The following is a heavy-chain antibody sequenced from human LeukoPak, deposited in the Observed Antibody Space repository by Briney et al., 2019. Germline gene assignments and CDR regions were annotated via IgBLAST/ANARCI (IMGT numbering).Heavy chain of an antibody. D-gene: IGHD2-2*01. CDR3: ARGRRSSRSCYLFDY. V-gene: IGHV1-2*02. CDR2: INPNSGGT. J-gene: IGHJ4*02. Sequence: GSSVKVSCKAAGYTLTGYYMHWVRQAPGQGLEWVGWINPNSGGTSYAQKFQGRVTMTRDTAISTAYMELSRMRSDDTAVYYCARGRRSSRSCYLFDYGGQGNLVIVSS. CDR1: GYTLTGYY.